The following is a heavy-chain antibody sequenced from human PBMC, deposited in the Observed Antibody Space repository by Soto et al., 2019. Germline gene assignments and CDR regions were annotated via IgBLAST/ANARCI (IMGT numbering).Heavy chain of an antibody. CDR2: IIPIFGTT. Sequence: ASVKVSFNASGGTFGSDAITWVRQAPGQGLEWVGRIIPIFGTTNYAQNLQGRVTISADKSTLTSYMELHSLTSDDTALYYCARDRTDSGYYTNWLDPWGQGTQVTVSS. CDR3: ARDRTDSGYYTNWLDP. D-gene: IGHD3-22*01. CDR1: GGTFGSDA. V-gene: IGHV1-69*06. J-gene: IGHJ5*02.